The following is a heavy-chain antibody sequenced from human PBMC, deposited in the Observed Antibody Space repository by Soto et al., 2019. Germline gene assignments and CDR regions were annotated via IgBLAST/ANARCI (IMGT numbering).Heavy chain of an antibody. CDR3: ARKNDYGDYLGYYYYYMDV. D-gene: IGHD4-17*01. Sequence: VASVKVSCKASGYTFTSYDINWVRQATGQGLEWMGWMNPNSGNTGYAQKFQGRVTMTRNTSISTAYMELSSLRSEDTAVYYCARKNDYGDYLGYYYYYMDVWGKGTTVTVSS. V-gene: IGHV1-8*01. CDR1: GYTFTSYD. CDR2: MNPNSGNT. J-gene: IGHJ6*03.